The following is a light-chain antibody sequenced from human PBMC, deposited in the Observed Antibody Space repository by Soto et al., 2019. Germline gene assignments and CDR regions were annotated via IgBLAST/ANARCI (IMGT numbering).Light chain of an antibody. V-gene: IGLV2-14*01. J-gene: IGLJ2*01. Sequence: QSVLTQPASVSGSPGQSITISCTGTSSDVGGYNYVSWYQQHPGKAPKLMIYDVSNRPSGVSNRFSGSKSGNTASLTISGRQAEDEADYYCSSYTTSGSLLFGGGTKFTVL. CDR1: SSDVGGYNY. CDR3: SSYTTSGSLL. CDR2: DVS.